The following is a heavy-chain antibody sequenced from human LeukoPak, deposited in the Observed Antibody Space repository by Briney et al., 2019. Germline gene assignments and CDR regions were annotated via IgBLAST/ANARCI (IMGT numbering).Heavy chain of an antibody. Sequence: KPSETLSLTCTVSGGSISSYYWSWIRQPPGKGLEWIGYISYSGSTDYNPSLKSRVTISLDTSKNQFSLRLSSVTAADTAVYYCARDLGYCSTASCYGWFDPWGQGTLVTVSS. CDR1: GGSISSYY. CDR2: ISYSGST. J-gene: IGHJ5*02. D-gene: IGHD2-2*01. V-gene: IGHV4-59*01. CDR3: ARDLGYCSTASCYGWFDP.